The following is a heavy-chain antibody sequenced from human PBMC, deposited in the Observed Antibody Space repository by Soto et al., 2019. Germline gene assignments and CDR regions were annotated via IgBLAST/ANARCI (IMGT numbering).Heavy chain of an antibody. V-gene: IGHV3-30*18. CDR1: GFTFSSYG. D-gene: IGHD3-3*01. J-gene: IGHJ6*02. Sequence: GGSLRLSCAASGFTFSSYGMHWVRQAPGKGLEWVAVISYDGSNKYYADSVKGRFTISRDNSKNTLYLQMNSLRAEDTAVYYCANPATYYDCWSAKVDYGMDVWGQGTTVTVSS. CDR3: ANPATYYDCWSAKVDYGMDV. CDR2: ISYDGSNK.